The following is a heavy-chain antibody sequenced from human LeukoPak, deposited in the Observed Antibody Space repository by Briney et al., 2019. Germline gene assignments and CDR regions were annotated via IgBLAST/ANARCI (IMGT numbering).Heavy chain of an antibody. J-gene: IGHJ4*02. CDR1: GVTFSYYW. CDR3: VREGGYDPFEN. D-gene: IGHD5-12*01. Sequence: GGSVRLSCAASGVTFSYYWMHWVRQAPGKGLVWVSRIDSDGSSRSYAGSVKGRFTISRDNAKNTLYLQMNSLRAEDTAVYYCVREGGYDPFENWGQGTLVTVSS. V-gene: IGHV3-74*01. CDR2: IDSDGSSR.